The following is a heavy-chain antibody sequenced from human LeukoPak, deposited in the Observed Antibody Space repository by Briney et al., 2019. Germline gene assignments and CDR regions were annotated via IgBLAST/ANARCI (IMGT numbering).Heavy chain of an antibody. V-gene: IGHV3-23*01. J-gene: IGHJ6*02. CDR2: ISDNGVTR. Sequence: GGSLRLSCAASGLIFSKSWVHWVRQAPGKRLEWVSSISDNGVTRYYADSVKGRFTISRDNSDNKVYLQMNSVRAEDTAIYYCAKAPDPYYYYYGMDVWGQGTAVTVSS. CDR3: AKAPDPYYYYYGMDV. CDR1: GLIFSKSW.